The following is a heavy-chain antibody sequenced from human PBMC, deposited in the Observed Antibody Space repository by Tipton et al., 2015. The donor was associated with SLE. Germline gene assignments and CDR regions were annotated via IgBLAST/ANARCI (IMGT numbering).Heavy chain of an antibody. CDR2: IYHSGST. V-gene: IGHV4-30-2*01. D-gene: IGHD2/OR15-2a*01. CDR1: GGSISSGGYS. Sequence: LRLSCSVSGGSISSGGYSWSWIRQPPGKGLEWIGFIYHSGSTYYNPSLESRVTISQDRSKNQFSLKLSSVTAADTAVYYCARLYPMSNFDLWGRGTLVTVSS. J-gene: IGHJ2*01. CDR3: ARLYPMSNFDL.